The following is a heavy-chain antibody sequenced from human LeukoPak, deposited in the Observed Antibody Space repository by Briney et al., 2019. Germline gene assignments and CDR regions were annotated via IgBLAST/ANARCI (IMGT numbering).Heavy chain of an antibody. CDR1: GGTFSSYA. V-gene: IGHV1-69*13. CDR3: ARETNGDYSFDY. CDR2: IIPIFGTA. J-gene: IGHJ4*02. Sequence: GASVKVSCKASGGTFSSYAISWVRQAPGQGLEWMGGIIPIFGTANYAQKFQGRVTITADESTSIAYMELSSLRSEDTAVYYCARETNGDYSFDYWGQGTLVTVSS. D-gene: IGHD4-17*01.